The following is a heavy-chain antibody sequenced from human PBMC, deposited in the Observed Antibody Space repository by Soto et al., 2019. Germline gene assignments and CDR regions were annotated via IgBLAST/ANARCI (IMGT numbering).Heavy chain of an antibody. Sequence: QLQLQESGPGLVKPSETLSLTCTVSGGSISSSSYYWGWIRQPPGKGLEWIGSIYYSGSTYYIPSLMGRVTISVDTSKNQFARKRSSVTAADTAVYYCARYPAAAGDDAFDIWGQGTMVTVSS. J-gene: IGHJ3*02. CDR2: IYYSGST. D-gene: IGHD6-13*01. V-gene: IGHV4-39*01. CDR3: ARYPAAAGDDAFDI. CDR1: GGSISSSSYY.